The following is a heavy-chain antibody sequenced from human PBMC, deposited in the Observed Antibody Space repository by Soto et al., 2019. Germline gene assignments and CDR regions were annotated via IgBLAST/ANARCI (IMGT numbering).Heavy chain of an antibody. Sequence: GSGPTLVNPTQTLTLTCTFSGFSLSTSGAGVGWIRQPPGKALEWLALIYWDDDKRYSPSLRSKLTISKDTSKNQVVLTMTKMDPVDTATYYCIQSRCGGDCLQSYASHYYYGMDVWGQGTTVTVSS. CDR3: IQSRCGGDCLQSYASHYYYGMDV. CDR2: IYWDDDK. V-gene: IGHV2-5*02. J-gene: IGHJ6*02. CDR1: GFSLSTSGAG. D-gene: IGHD2-21*02.